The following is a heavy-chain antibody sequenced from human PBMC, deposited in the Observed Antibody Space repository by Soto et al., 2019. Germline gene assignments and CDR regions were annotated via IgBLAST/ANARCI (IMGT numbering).Heavy chain of an antibody. CDR3: ARDNWNYVESSHYFDY. J-gene: IGHJ4*02. CDR1: GGTFSSYA. V-gene: IGHV1-69*13. Sequence: AVKVSCKASGGTFSSYAISWVRRAPGQGLEWMGGIIPIFGTANYAQKFQGRVTITADESTSTAYMELSSLRSEDTAVYYCARDNWNYVESSHYFDYWGQGTLVTVSS. CDR2: IIPIFGTA. D-gene: IGHD1-7*01.